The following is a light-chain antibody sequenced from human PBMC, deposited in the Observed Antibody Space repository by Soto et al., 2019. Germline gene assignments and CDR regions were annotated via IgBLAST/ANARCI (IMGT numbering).Light chain of an antibody. V-gene: IGLV2-14*01. CDR3: SSYTSSRTLDV. J-gene: IGLJ1*01. Sequence: QSVLTQPASVSGSPGQSITISCTGNSSDDGGYNYVSWYQQHPGKAPKLMIYEVSNRPSGVSNRFSGSKSGNTASLTISGLQSEDEADYYCSSYTSSRTLDVFGTGTKLTVL. CDR2: EVS. CDR1: SSDDGGYNY.